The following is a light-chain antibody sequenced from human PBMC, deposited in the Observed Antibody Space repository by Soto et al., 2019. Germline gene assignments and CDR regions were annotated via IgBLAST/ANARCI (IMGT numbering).Light chain of an antibody. V-gene: IGKV1-17*01. Sequence: DIQMTQSPSSLSASVGDRVTITCRASQGIRDALGWYQQKPGKAPKRLIYAASSLQSGVPSRFSCSGSGAEFTRTISSLQPEDFATYYCLQHNSYPHPFGQGIEVEIE. J-gene: IGKJ1*01. CDR1: QGIRDA. CDR2: AAS. CDR3: LQHNSYPHP.